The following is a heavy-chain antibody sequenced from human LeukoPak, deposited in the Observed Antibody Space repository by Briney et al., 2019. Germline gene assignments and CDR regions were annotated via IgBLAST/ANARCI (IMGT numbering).Heavy chain of an antibody. CDR3: VKDNPLDY. Sequence: PGGSLRLSCAASGFTFSYYGMSWVRQAPGKGLEWVSVFSGSGGRTYYADSMKGRFTISRDNSKNTLYLHINSLRAEDTAVYYCVKDNPLDYWGQGTLVIVSS. J-gene: IGHJ4*02. CDR2: FSGSGGRT. D-gene: IGHD1-14*01. V-gene: IGHV3-23*01. CDR1: GFTFSYYG.